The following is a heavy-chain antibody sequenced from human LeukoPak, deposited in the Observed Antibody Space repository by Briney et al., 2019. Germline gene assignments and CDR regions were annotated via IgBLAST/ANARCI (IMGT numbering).Heavy chain of an antibody. CDR1: GGSISSYY. V-gene: IGHV4-59*01. J-gene: IGHJ4*02. CDR2: FYHSGST. Sequence: TSETLSLTCTVSGGSISSYYWSWIRQPPGKGLEWIGYFYHSGSTNYNPSLKSRVTISVDTSKNHFSLKLSSVTAADTAVYYCARGQWLPVFDFWGQGTLVTVSS. D-gene: IGHD3-22*01. CDR3: ARGQWLPVFDF.